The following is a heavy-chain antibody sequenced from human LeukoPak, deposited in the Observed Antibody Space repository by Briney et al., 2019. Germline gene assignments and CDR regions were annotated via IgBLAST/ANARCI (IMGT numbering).Heavy chain of an antibody. CDR3: TTETYYYDSSGYYSGWGYYYYGMDV. Sequence: RSGGSLRLSSAASGFTFSNAWMSWVRQAPGKGLEWVGRIKSKTDGGTTDYTAPVKGRFTISRDDSKNTLYLQMNSLKTEDTAVYYCTTETYYYDSSGYYSGWGYYYYGMDVWGQGTTVTVSS. V-gene: IGHV3-15*01. J-gene: IGHJ6*02. CDR2: IKSKTDGGTT. D-gene: IGHD3-22*01. CDR1: GFTFSNAW.